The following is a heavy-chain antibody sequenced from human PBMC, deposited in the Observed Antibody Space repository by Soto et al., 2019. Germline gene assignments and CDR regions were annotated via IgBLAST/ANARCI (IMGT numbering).Heavy chain of an antibody. CDR2: IYSGGSI. CDR1: GFTVSNNF. D-gene: IGHD3-16*01. V-gene: IGHV3-53*02. Sequence: VQLVESGGGLIQAGGSLKLSCAVSGFTVSNNFMMWVRQAPGKGLEWVSLIYSGGSISYADSVKGRFTISRDGSMNMMYLQMNSMTAEDAAVYYCARDGNGQRGSPHWGQGSLVTVSS. CDR3: ARDGNGQRGSPH. J-gene: IGHJ4*02.